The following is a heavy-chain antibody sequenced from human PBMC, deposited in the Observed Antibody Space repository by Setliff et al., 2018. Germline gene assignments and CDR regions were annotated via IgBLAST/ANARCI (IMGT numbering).Heavy chain of an antibody. CDR2: IYTSGST. CDR1: GGSFSGYY. CDR3: ARGPVMIVATGYFDY. Sequence: SETLSLTCAVYGGSFSGYYWSWIRQPPGKGLEWIGRIYTSGSTNYNPSLKSRVTISVDTSKNQFSLKPSSVTAADTAVYYCARGPVMIVATGYFDYWGQGTLVTVSS. J-gene: IGHJ4*02. V-gene: IGHV4-59*10. D-gene: IGHD3-22*01.